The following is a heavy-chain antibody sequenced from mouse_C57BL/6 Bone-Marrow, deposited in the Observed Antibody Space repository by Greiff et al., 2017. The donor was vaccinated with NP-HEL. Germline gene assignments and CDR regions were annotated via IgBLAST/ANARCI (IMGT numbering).Heavy chain of an antibody. CDR3: ARRGCDY. Sequence: VQLQQPGAELVRPGTSVKLSCKASGYTFTSYWMHWVKQRPGQGLEWIGVIDPSDSYTNYNQKFKGKATLTVDTSSSTAYMQLSSLTYEDSAVYYCARRGCDYWGQGTTLTVSS. D-gene: IGHD3-3*01. V-gene: IGHV1-59*01. J-gene: IGHJ2*01. CDR1: GYTFTSYW. CDR2: IDPSDSYT.